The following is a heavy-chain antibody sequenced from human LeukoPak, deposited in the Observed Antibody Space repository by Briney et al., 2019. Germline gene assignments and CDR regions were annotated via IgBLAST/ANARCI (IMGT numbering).Heavy chain of an antibody. CDR1: GFTFSSYG. D-gene: IGHD2-2*01. CDR3: SRQTDTYCSRANCYVDNFYGLDV. CDR2: IWYDGSKK. Sequence: GGSLRLSCAASGFTFSSYGMHWVRQAPGKGLEGVAVIWYDGSKKYYGDSVKGRFTISRDNSKNTLYLQMNSLSPADTAVYYCSRQTDTYCSRANCYVDNFYGLDVWGQGTRVTVSS. J-gene: IGHJ6*02. V-gene: IGHV3-33*01.